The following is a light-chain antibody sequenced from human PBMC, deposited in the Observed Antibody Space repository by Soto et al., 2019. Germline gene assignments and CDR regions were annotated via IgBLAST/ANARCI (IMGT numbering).Light chain of an antibody. CDR1: NNDVGAYNY. J-gene: IGLJ3*02. Sequence: QSALTQPASVSGSPGQSITISCTGTNNDVGAYNYVSWYQQHPGKAPKTMIYDVSNRPSGVSNRFSGSKSGNTASLTISGLQDEDEADYYCSSYTRSNTVLFGGGTKLTVL. CDR2: DVS. V-gene: IGLV2-14*03. CDR3: SSYTRSNTVL.